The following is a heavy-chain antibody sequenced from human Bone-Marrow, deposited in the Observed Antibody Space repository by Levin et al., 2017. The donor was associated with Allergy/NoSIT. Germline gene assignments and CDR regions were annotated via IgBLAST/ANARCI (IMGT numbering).Heavy chain of an antibody. D-gene: IGHD3-22*01. J-gene: IGHJ4*02. CDR3: ASSPTHCDRSGYLPFFDH. CDR2: ISSGGSNI. CDR1: RFNFNDYY. V-gene: IGHV3-11*01. Sequence: LSLTCEASRFNFNDYYMSWIRQAPGKGLEWIAYISSGGSNIYYADSVKGRFTISRDNTKDSLYLEMNSLRAEDTAVYYCASSPTHCDRSGYLPFFDHWGQGTLVTVSS.